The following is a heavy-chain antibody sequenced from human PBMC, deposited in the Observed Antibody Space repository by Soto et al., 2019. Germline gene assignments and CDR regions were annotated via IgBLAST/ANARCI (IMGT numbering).Heavy chain of an antibody. Sequence: GESLKISCKGSGYSFTSYWIGWVRQMPGKGLEWMGIIYPGDSDTRYSPSFHGQVTISADKSISTAYLQWNSLKASDTVMYYCARGYRAPFLGYCSGGSCYEYFQHWGQGTLVTVSS. J-gene: IGHJ1*01. CDR1: GYSFTSYW. CDR2: IYPGDSDT. D-gene: IGHD2-15*01. CDR3: ARGYRAPFLGYCSGGSCYEYFQH. V-gene: IGHV5-51*01.